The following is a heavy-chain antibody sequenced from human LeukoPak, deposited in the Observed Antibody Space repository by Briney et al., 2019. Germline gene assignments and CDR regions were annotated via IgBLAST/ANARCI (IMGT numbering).Heavy chain of an antibody. D-gene: IGHD5-18*01. CDR1: GGSFSGYY. CDR2: IYYSGST. Sequence: PSETLSLTCAVYGGSFSGYYWSWIRQPPGKGLEWIGYIYYSGSTNYNPSLKSRVTISVDTSKNQFSLKLSSVTAADTAVYYCARLRAMAIYYMDVWGKGTTVTVSS. CDR3: ARLRAMAIYYMDV. V-gene: IGHV4-59*08. J-gene: IGHJ6*03.